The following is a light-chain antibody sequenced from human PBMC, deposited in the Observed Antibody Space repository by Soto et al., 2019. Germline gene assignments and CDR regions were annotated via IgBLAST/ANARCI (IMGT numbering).Light chain of an antibody. Sequence: QSALTQPRSVSGSPGQSVTISCTGTSSDVGGYNYVSWFQQHPGEAPKLIISEVNKRPSGVPDRFSGSKSGNTASLTVSGLQAEDEADYYCTSYGGRDNLMFGGGTKLTVL. V-gene: IGLV2-11*01. CDR3: TSYGGRDNLM. CDR2: EVN. J-gene: IGLJ3*02. CDR1: SSDVGGYNY.